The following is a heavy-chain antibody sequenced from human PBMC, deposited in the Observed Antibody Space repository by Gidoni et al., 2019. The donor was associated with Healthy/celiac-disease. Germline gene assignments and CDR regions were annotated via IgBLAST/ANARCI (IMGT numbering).Heavy chain of an antibody. Sequence: EVQLVESGGGLIQPGGSLRLSSAASGFTVSSHYMSWVRQAQGKGLEWGAVISSGGSTYYADSVKGRFTISRDNSKNTLYLQMNSLRAEDTAVYYCARLTDYDCWSGSGYFDYWGQGTLVTVSS. D-gene: IGHD3-3*01. CDR2: ISSGGST. CDR3: ARLTDYDCWSGSGYFDY. J-gene: IGHJ4*02. CDR1: GFTVSSHY. V-gene: IGHV3-53*01.